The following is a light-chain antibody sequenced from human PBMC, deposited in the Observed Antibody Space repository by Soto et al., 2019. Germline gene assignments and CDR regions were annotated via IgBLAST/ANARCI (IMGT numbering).Light chain of an antibody. CDR1: ALPKQY. V-gene: IGLV3-25*03. Sequence: SSELTQPPSVSVSPGQTARITCSGDALPKQYAYWYQQKPGQAPVLVIYEDSERPSGIPERVSGSSSGTTVTLTISGVQAEDEADYYCQSADSFGTNVVFGGGTKLTVL. CDR3: QSADSFGTNVV. CDR2: EDS. J-gene: IGLJ2*01.